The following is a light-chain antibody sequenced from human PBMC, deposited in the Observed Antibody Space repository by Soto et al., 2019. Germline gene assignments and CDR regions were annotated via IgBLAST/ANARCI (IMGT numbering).Light chain of an antibody. Sequence: HPVLTQSSSASASLGSSVKLTCTLSSGHSSYIIAWHQQQPGKAPRYLMKLEGSGSYNKGSGVPDRFSGFSSGADRYLTISNLQSEDEADYYCETWDGNTWVFGGGTKLTVL. J-gene: IGLJ3*02. CDR3: ETWDGNTWV. V-gene: IGLV4-60*03. CDR2: LEGSGSY. CDR1: SGHSSYI.